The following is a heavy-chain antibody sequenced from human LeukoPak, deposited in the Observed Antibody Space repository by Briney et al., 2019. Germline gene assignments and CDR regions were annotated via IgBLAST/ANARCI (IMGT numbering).Heavy chain of an antibody. D-gene: IGHD4-23*01. CDR2: ISSSGSTI. CDR3: ARERSGLSRWRGAFDI. Sequence: GGSLRLSCAASGFTFSSYEMNWVRQAPGKGLEWVSYISSSGSTIYYADSVKGRFTISRDNAKNSLYLQMNSLRAEDTAVYYCARERSGLSRWRGAFDIWGQGTMVTVSS. CDR1: GFTFSSYE. J-gene: IGHJ3*02. V-gene: IGHV3-48*03.